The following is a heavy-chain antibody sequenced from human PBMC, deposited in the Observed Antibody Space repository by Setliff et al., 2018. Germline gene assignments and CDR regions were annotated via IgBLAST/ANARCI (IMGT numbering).Heavy chain of an antibody. CDR1: VFSFSTYE. CDR2: ISSSGTAM. Sequence: PGGSLRLSCAASVFSFSTYEMNWVRQAPGKGLEWVSYISSSGTAMYYVDSVKGRFTISRDNAKNSLYLQMNSLRVEDTAVYYCARDVVSGWYRRNNYFGMDVWGQGTTVTVSS. D-gene: IGHD6-19*01. J-gene: IGHJ6*02. V-gene: IGHV3-48*03. CDR3: ARDVVSGWYRRNNYFGMDV.